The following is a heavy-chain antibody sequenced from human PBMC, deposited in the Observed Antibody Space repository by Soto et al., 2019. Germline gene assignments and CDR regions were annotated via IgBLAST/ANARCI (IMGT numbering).Heavy chain of an antibody. CDR2: IIPIFGPA. Sequence: SVKVSCKASGDTFSSYPISWVRQAPGQGLEWMGGIIPIFGPANYAQKFQGRVMITVDESTSTAYMELSSLRSEDTAVYYCARSVSFRYQLLKRGMDVWGQGTTVTVSS. CDR1: GDTFSSYP. CDR3: ARSVSFRYQLLKRGMDV. V-gene: IGHV1-69*13. D-gene: IGHD2-2*01. J-gene: IGHJ6*02.